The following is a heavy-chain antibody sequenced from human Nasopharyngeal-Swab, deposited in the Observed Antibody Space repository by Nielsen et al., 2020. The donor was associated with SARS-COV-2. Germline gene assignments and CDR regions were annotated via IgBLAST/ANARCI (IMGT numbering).Heavy chain of an antibody. CDR2: ISGSGGST. V-gene: IGHV3-23*01. J-gene: IGHJ4*02. Sequence: GESLKISCAASGFNFRSYAMSWVRQAPGKGLEWVSAISGSGGSTYYADSVKGRFTISRDKSKNTLYLQINSLRAEDTAVNYCAKADVLLLFGQLSLDYWGQGTLVTVSS. D-gene: IGHD3-10*01. CDR3: AKADVLLLFGQLSLDY. CDR1: GFNFRSYA.